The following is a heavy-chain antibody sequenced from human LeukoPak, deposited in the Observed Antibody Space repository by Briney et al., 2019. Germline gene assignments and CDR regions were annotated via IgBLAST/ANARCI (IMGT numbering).Heavy chain of an antibody. Sequence: GGSLRLSCAASGFTFSSYGMHWVRQAPGKGLEWVAVIWYDGSNKYYGDSAKGRFTISRDNSKNTLYLQMNSLRAEDTAVYYCARGLIVVVPGARGGYYYHGMDVWGKGTTVTVSS. CDR3: ARGLIVVVPGARGGYYYHGMDV. CDR2: IWYDGSNK. CDR1: GFTFSSYG. J-gene: IGHJ6*04. V-gene: IGHV3-33*01. D-gene: IGHD2-2*01.